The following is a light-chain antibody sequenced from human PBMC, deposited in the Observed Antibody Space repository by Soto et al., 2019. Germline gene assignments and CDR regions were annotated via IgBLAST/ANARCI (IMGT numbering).Light chain of an antibody. J-gene: IGKJ1*01. CDR1: QGIIDY. V-gene: IGKV1-27*01. CDR3: QRYNTAPQT. CDR2: AAS. Sequence: DIQMTQSPSSLSASVGDRVTITCRASQGIIDYVAWFQQKPGKAPQLLIYAASTLHSGVPPRFSGSGAGTDFSLTISSLQPEDAAPYYCQRYNTAPQTFGPGTKVEIK.